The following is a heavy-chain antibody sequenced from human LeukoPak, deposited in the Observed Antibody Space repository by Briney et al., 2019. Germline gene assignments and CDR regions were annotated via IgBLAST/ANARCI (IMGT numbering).Heavy chain of an antibody. D-gene: IGHD3-3*01. J-gene: IGHJ3*02. CDR2: ISAYNGNT. V-gene: IGHV1-18*01. Sequence: GASVKVSCKASGYTFTSYGISWVRQAPGQGLEWMGWISAYNGNTNYAQKLQGRVTMTTDTSTSTAYMELSRLRSDDTAVYYCARGAPITIFGVAQAFDIWGQGTMVTVSS. CDR3: ARGAPITIFGVAQAFDI. CDR1: GYTFTSYG.